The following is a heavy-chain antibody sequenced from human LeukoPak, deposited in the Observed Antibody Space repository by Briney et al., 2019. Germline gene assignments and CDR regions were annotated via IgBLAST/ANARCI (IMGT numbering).Heavy chain of an antibody. CDR2: IHHSGST. J-gene: IGHJ4*02. CDR1: GGSISSGGYY. V-gene: IGHV4-30-2*01. D-gene: IGHD1-26*01. Sequence: SETLSLTCTVSGGSISSGGYYWSWIRQPPGKGLEWIGYIHHSGSTYYNPSLKSRVTISVDRSKNQFSLKLSSVTAADTAVCYCARTSQWELLDYWGQGTLVTVSS. CDR3: ARTSQWELLDY.